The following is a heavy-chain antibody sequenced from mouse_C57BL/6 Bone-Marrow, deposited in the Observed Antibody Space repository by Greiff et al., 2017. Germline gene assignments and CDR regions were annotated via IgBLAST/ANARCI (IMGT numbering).Heavy chain of an antibody. J-gene: IGHJ2*01. V-gene: IGHV1-81*01. CDR3: ARSDDYDYYFDY. D-gene: IGHD2-4*01. Sequence: VQLQQSGAELARPGASVKLSCKASGYTFTSYGISWVKQRTGQGLEWIGEIYPRSGNTYYNEKFKGKATLTADKSSITAYMVLRSLTSEDSAVYFCARSDDYDYYFDYWGQGTTLTVSS. CDR2: IYPRSGNT. CDR1: GYTFTSYG.